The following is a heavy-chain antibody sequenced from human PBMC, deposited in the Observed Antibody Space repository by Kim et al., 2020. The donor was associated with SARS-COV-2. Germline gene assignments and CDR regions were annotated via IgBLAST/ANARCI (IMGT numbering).Heavy chain of an antibody. D-gene: IGHD2-2*01. V-gene: IGHV3-49*03. Sequence: GGSLRLSCTASGFTFGDYAMSWFRQAPGKGLEWVGFIRSKAYGGTTEYAASVKGRFTISRDDSKSIAYLQMNSLKTEDTAVYYCTRDLCSSTSCYYYYYYGMDVWGQGTTVSVSS. CDR3: TRDLCSSTSCYYYYYYGMDV. CDR2: IRSKAYGGTT. CDR1: GFTFGDYA. J-gene: IGHJ6*02.